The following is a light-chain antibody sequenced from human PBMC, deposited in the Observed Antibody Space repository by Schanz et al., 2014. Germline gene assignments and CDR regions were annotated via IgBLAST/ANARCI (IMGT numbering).Light chain of an antibody. V-gene: IGLV2-14*02. CDR1: NTDVGSTYL. CDR3: AAWDDSLKGLL. J-gene: IGLJ2*01. Sequence: QSALTQPASVSASPGQSITISCTGTNTDVGSTYLVSWYQQHPGEAPKLLILGGSIRPSGISDRFSGSRSANTASLTVPGLPAEDEADFYCAAWDDSLKGLLFGGGTKLTVL. CDR2: GGS.